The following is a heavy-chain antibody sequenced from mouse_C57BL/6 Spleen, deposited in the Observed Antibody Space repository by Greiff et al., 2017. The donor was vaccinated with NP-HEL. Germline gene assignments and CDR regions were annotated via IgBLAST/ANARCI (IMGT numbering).Heavy chain of an antibody. V-gene: IGHV1-64*01. CDR1: GYTFTSYW. Sequence: QVQLQQPGAELVKPGASVKLSCKASGYTFTSYWMHWVKQRPGQGLEWIGMIHPNSGSTNYNEKFKSKATLTVDNSSSTASMQLSRLTSEDSAVYCCERGDYDWFAYWGQGTLVTVST. J-gene: IGHJ3*01. CDR2: IHPNSGST. D-gene: IGHD2-4*01. CDR3: ERGDYDWFAY.